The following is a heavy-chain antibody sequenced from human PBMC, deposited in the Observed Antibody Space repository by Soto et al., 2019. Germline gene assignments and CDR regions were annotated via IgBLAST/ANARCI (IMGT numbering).Heavy chain of an antibody. Sequence: PSETRSLSWAGYGGSLSGYCWSGLRQPPGKGLEWIGEINHSGSTNYNPSLKSRVTISVDTSKNQFSLKVTSVTAADTAVYYCATANWSHHYFDPWGQGTLVTVS. V-gene: IGHV4-34*01. J-gene: IGHJ5*02. CDR1: GGSLSGYC. CDR3: ATANWSHHYFDP. CDR2: INHSGST. D-gene: IGHD1-1*01.